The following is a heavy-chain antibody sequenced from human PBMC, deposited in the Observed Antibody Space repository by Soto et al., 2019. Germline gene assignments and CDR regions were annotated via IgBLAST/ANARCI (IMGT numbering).Heavy chain of an antibody. CDR3: AKVGPYHYDSSGYMVDY. CDR1: XXXFSXXX. D-gene: IGHD3-22*01. Sequence: GGSLRLSXXASXXXFSXXXMSXXXQAPGKGLEWVSXIGGSSGSTDYADSVKGRFTISRDNSKNTLYLQMNSLRAEDTAVYYCAKVGPYHYDSSGYMVDYWGKGTLVTVSS. J-gene: IGHJ4*02. V-gene: IGHV3-23*01. CDR2: IGGSSGST.